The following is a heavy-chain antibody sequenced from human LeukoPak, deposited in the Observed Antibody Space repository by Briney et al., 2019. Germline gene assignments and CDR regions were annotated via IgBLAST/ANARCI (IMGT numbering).Heavy chain of an antibody. CDR3: ARTGWGLRPWKIYTYYFDY. J-gene: IGHJ4*02. CDR2: INHSGST. V-gene: IGHV4-34*01. CDR1: GGSFSGYY. Sequence: SETLSLTCAVYGGSFSGYYWSWIRQPPGKGLEWIGEINHSGSTNYNPSLKSRVTISVDTSKNQFSLKLISVTAADTAVYYCARTGWGLRPWKIYTYYFDYWGQGTLVTVSS. D-gene: IGHD2-21*02.